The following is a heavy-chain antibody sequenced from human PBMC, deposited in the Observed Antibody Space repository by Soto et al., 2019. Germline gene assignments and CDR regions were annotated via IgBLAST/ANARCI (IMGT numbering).Heavy chain of an antibody. J-gene: IGHJ4*02. CDR1: GGSFSDYI. D-gene: IGHD1-26*01. CDR2: INHSGSA. Sequence: QVQLQQSGAGLLKPSETLSLTCDVYGGSFSDYIWTWIRQTPGKGLQWIGQINHSGSANYNPSLKMQVTISVHTSSSQFSLELSSVTAADTAVYYCARGLISGSHYSGGWYYFDSWGQGTQVTVSS. CDR3: ARGLISGSHYSGGWYYFDS. V-gene: IGHV4-34*01.